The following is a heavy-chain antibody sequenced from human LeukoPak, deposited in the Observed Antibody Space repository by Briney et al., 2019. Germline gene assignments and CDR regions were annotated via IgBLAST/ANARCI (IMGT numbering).Heavy chain of an antibody. D-gene: IGHD6-19*01. CDR3: ARDNVAGNQYFDY. CDR1: GGSISSGGYS. CDR2: IYHSGST. J-gene: IGHJ4*02. V-gene: IGHV4-30-2*01. Sequence: PSETLSLTCAVSGGSISSGGYSWSWIRQPPGKGLEWIGYIYHSGSTYYNPSLKSRVTISVDRSKNQFSLKLSSVTAADTAVYYCARDNVAGNQYFDYWGQGTLVTVSS.